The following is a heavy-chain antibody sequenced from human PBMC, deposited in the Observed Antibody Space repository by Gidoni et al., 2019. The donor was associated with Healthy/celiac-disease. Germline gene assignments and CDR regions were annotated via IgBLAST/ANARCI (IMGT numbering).Heavy chain of an antibody. CDR1: GGSFSGYY. D-gene: IGHD6-19*01. J-gene: IGHJ6*02. CDR3: ARDTGIAVAGNYGMDV. V-gene: IGHV4-34*01. Sequence: QVQLQQWGAGLLKPSETLSLTCAVYGGSFSGYYWSWIRQPPGKGLEWIGEINHSGSTNYNPSLKSRVTISVDTSKNQFSLKLSSVTAADTAVYYCARDTGIAVAGNYGMDVWGQGTTVTVSS. CDR2: INHSGST.